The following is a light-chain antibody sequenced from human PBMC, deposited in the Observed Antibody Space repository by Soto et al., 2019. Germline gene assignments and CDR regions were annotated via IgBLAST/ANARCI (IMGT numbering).Light chain of an antibody. CDR1: SSDVGGYKY. V-gene: IGLV2-11*01. CDR3: CSLGSGYTMI. Sequence: QSVLTQPRSVSGSPGQSVTISCTGTSSDVGGYKYVSWYRQDPDKAPKLSIYNGNERPSGVPERFSGSKSGTTASLKISGLLAEDEAVYYGCSLGSGYTMIFGGGTKVTVL. CDR2: NGN. J-gene: IGLJ2*01.